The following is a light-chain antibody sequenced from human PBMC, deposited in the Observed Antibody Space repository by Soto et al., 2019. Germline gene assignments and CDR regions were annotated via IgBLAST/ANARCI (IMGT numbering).Light chain of an antibody. J-gene: IGLJ1*01. V-gene: IGLV2-14*03. Sequence: QSVLTQPASVSGSPGQSITISCPGTSSDVGGYNYVSWYQHHPGKAPKLMIFDVSNRPSGVFNRFSGSKSGNTASLTISGLQPEDEADYYCSSYTTSNTRQIVFGTGTKVTVL. CDR1: SSDVGGYNY. CDR2: DVS. CDR3: SSYTTSNTRQIV.